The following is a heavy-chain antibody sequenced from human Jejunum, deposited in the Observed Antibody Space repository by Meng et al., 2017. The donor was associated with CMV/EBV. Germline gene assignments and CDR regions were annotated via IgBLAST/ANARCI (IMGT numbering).Heavy chain of an antibody. Sequence: DSVSRKSAAWNWIRQSPSRGLEWLGRTYYRSKWYNDYAVSVKSRITITADTTKNQFSLHLNSVTPENTAVYYCARDSDADDWFDPWGQGTLVTVSS. CDR3: ARDSDADDWFDP. D-gene: IGHD3-10*01. CDR2: TYYRSKWYN. J-gene: IGHJ5*02. V-gene: IGHV6-1*01. CDR1: DSVSRKSAA.